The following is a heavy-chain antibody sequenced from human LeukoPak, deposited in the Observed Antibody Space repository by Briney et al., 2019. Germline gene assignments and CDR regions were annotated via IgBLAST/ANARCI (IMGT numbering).Heavy chain of an antibody. CDR2: IYYSGST. CDR1: GGSISSYY. J-gene: IGHJ4*02. CDR3: ARVVLAATTCYFDY. Sequence: SDTLSLTCTVSGGSISSYYWSWIRQPPGKGLEWIGYIYYSGSTNYNPSLKSRVTISVDTSNNQFSLKLSSVTAADTAVYYCARVVLAATTCYFDYWGQGTLVTVSS. V-gene: IGHV4-59*07. D-gene: IGHD2-15*01.